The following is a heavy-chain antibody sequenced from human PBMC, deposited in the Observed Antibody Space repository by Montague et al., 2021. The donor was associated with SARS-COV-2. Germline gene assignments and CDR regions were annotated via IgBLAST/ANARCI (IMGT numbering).Heavy chain of an antibody. CDR1: DGSISSDYY. Sequence: SETLSLTCTVADGSISSDYYWAWIRHPPGKGLEWIGSKSYSGTTYHNPSLKSRAAISVSTSQNEFSLELSSVTAADTAVYYCARVLNHCDSRNCYSFFDHWGQGTLVSVSS. CDR2: KSYSGTT. CDR3: ARVLNHCDSRNCYSFFDH. D-gene: IGHD2-21*02. V-gene: IGHV4-39*07. J-gene: IGHJ4*02.